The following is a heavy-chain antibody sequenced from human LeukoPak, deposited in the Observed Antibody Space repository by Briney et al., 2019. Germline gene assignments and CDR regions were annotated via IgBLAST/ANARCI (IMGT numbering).Heavy chain of an antibody. V-gene: IGHV3-53*01. Sequence: PGGSLRLSCAASGFTVSTNYMSWVRQAPGKGLERVSVIYSTGSTYYADSVKGRFTISRDNSKNILYLQMNSLRAEDTAVYYCARDIVSTSRGMDVWGQGTTVTVSS. CDR1: GFTVSTNY. CDR2: IYSTGST. CDR3: ARDIVSTSRGMDV. J-gene: IGHJ6*02. D-gene: IGHD5/OR15-5a*01.